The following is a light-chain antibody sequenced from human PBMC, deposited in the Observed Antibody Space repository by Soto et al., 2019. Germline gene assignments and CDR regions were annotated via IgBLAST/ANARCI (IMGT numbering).Light chain of an antibody. V-gene: IGKV1-5*03. CDR2: KAS. CDR3: QHYNSYSEA. J-gene: IGKJ1*01. Sequence: DIQVTQSPATLSASIADGVTSTVLASQTISSWLAWYQQKPGKAPKLLIYKASTLKSGVPSRFSGSGSGTEFTLTISSLQPDDFATYYCQHYNSYSEAFGQGTKVDI. CDR1: QTISSW.